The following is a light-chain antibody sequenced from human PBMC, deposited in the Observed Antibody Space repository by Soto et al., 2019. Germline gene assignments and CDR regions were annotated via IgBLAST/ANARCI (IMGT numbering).Light chain of an antibody. V-gene: IGLV2-14*01. Sequence: QSALTQPASVSGSPGQSITISCTGTSSDVGGYNYVSWYQQHPGKAPKLMIYDVSNRPSGVSNRFSGSKSGNTASLTISGLQAEDEADYYCSSYTSSLVWVFGGGTKLTVL. CDR3: SSYTSSLVWV. CDR1: SSDVGGYNY. J-gene: IGLJ3*02. CDR2: DVS.